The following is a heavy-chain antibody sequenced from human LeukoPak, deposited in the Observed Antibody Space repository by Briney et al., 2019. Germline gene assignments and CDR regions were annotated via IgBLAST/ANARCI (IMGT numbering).Heavy chain of an antibody. V-gene: IGHV3-7*01. J-gene: IGHJ4*02. CDR1: GFTLSNYW. CDR3: ARDRVGGALES. Sequence: GGSLRLSCAASGFTLSNYWMSWVRQAPGKGLEWVANIKEGGSEKKYVDSEKGRFTISRDNDKKSLYLKMNSLRAEDTAVYYCARDRVGGALESWGQGDLVTVSS. D-gene: IGHD3-10*01. CDR2: IKEGGSEK.